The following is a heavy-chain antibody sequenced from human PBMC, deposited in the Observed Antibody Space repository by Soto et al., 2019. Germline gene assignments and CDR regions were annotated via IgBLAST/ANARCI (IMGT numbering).Heavy chain of an antibody. Sequence: EVQLVESGGGLVKPGGSLRLSCAASGFTFSSYSMNWVRQAPGKGLEWVSSISSSSSYIYYADSVKGRFTISRDNAKNSLYLQMNSLRAEDTAVYYCARVRLETGVAFDIWGQGTMVTVSS. J-gene: IGHJ3*02. D-gene: IGHD3-16*01. V-gene: IGHV3-21*01. CDR2: ISSSSSYI. CDR1: GFTFSSYS. CDR3: ARVRLETGVAFDI.